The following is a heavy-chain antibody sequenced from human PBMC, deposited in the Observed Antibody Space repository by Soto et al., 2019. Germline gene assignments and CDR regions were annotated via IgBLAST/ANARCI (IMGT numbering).Heavy chain of an antibody. CDR2: IYYSGNT. Sequence: SETLSLTCAVSGDSIISSNWWTWVRQPPGKGLEWIGYIYYSGNTNYNPSLKSRVTISVDTSKNQFSLKLSSVTAADTAVYYCARELFGRSVWFDPWGQGTLVTVSS. V-gene: IGHV4-4*02. CDR3: ARELFGRSVWFDP. CDR1: GDSIISSNW. D-gene: IGHD3-10*01. J-gene: IGHJ5*02.